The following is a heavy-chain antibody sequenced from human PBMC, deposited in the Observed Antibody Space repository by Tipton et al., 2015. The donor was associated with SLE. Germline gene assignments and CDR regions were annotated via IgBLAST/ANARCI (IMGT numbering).Heavy chain of an antibody. V-gene: IGHV4-30-2*01. CDR2: IYHSGST. Sequence: LRLSCAVSGGSISSGGYSWTWIRQPPGKGLEWIGYIYHSGSTYYNPSLKSRVTISIDTSKNQFSLKLSSVTAADTAVYYCARGQEAFDIWGQGTMVTVSS. J-gene: IGHJ3*02. CDR1: GGSISSGGYS. CDR3: ARGQEAFDI.